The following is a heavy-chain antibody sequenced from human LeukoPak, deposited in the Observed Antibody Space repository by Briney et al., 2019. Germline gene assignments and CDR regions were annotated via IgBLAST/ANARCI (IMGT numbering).Heavy chain of an antibody. CDR2: ISGSGGST. CDR1: GFTFSSYA. D-gene: IGHD2-2*01. CDR3: ARPPQLPHPFDY. Sequence: PGGSLRLSCAASGFTFSSYAMSWVRQAPGKGLEWVSAISGSGGSTYYADSVKGRFTISRDNSKNTLNLQMNSLRAEDTAVYYCARPPQLPHPFDYWGQGTLVTVSS. J-gene: IGHJ4*02. V-gene: IGHV3-23*01.